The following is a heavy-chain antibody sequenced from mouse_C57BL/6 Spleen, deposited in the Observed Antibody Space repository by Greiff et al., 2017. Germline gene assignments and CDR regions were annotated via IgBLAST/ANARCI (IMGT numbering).Heavy chain of an antibody. Sequence: QVQLQQPGAELVRPGSSVKLSCKASGYTFTSYWMHWVKQRPIQGLEWIGNIDPSDSETHYNQKFKDKATLTVDKSSSTAYMQLSSLTSEDSAVYYSARGQLRLPFDYWGQGTTLTVSA. CDR3: ARGQLRLPFDY. J-gene: IGHJ2*01. CDR1: GYTFTSYW. D-gene: IGHD3-2*02. CDR2: IDPSDSET. V-gene: IGHV1-52*01.